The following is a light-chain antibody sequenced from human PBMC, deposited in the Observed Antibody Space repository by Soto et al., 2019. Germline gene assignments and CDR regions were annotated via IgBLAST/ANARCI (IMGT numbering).Light chain of an antibody. Sequence: EIVLTQSPGTLSLSPGERATLSCRARQSVSSSDLAWYQQKPGQAPRLLIYGASSRATGIPDRFSGSGSGTDFTLTSSRLEPEEFAVYYCRQYGSSKTFGQGTKVEIK. CDR3: RQYGSSKT. CDR1: QSVSSSD. V-gene: IGKV3-20*01. CDR2: GAS. J-gene: IGKJ1*01.